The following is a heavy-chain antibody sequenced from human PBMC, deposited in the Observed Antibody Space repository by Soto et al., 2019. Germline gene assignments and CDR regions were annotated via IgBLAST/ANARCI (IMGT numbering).Heavy chain of an antibody. J-gene: IGHJ6*02. Sequence: GGSLRLSCAASGFTVSSNYLSWVRQAPGKGLEWVSYISSSGSTIYYADSVQGRFTISRDNAKNSLYLQMNSLRAEDTAVYYCARDGYCSSTSCYLAVNYYGMDVWGQGTTVTVSS. CDR3: ARDGYCSSTSCYLAVNYYGMDV. CDR2: ISSSGSTI. D-gene: IGHD2-2*01. V-gene: IGHV3-11*04. CDR1: GFTVSSNY.